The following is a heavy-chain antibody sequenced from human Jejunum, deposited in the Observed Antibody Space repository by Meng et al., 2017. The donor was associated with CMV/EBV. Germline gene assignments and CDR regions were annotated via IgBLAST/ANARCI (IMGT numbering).Heavy chain of an antibody. J-gene: IGHJ4*01. Sequence: SLLTLGFSVESDYVSWVRQAPGKGLEWVSVIYMSGSTYYADSVKGRFTISRDISKNTVFLQMNSLRAEDTAVYYCTRDGRGGYFDYWGRGTLVTVSS. CDR3: TRDGRGGYFDY. CDR2: IYMSGST. V-gene: IGHV3-53*01. CDR1: GFSVESDY. D-gene: IGHD1-26*01.